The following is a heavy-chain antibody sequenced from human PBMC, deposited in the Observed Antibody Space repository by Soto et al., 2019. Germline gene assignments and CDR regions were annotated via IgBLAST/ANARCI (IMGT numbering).Heavy chain of an antibody. CDR1: GFTFSSYA. CDR2: ISGSGGST. Sequence: EVQLLESGGGLVQPGGSLRLSCAASGFTFSSYAMSWVRQAPGKGLEWVSAISGSGGSTYYADSVKGRFTISRDNSKNPLYLQMNSLRAEDTAVYYCAKLLPRSSGWYEGFDYWGQGTLVTVSS. D-gene: IGHD6-19*01. V-gene: IGHV3-23*01. J-gene: IGHJ4*02. CDR3: AKLLPRSSGWYEGFDY.